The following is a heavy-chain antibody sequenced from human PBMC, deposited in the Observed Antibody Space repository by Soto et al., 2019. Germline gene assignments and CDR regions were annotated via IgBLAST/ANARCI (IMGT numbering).Heavy chain of an antibody. CDR2: IYSGGST. Sequence: EVQLVESGGGLIQPGGSLRLSCAASGFTVSNNYMTWVRQAPGKGLEWVSAIYSGGSTYYADSVKGRFTISRDNSKNTLYLQMNSLRAEDTAVYYCAKARSAAADLFDYWGQGTLVTVSS. CDR1: GFTVSNNY. J-gene: IGHJ4*02. D-gene: IGHD6-13*01. V-gene: IGHV3-53*01. CDR3: AKARSAAADLFDY.